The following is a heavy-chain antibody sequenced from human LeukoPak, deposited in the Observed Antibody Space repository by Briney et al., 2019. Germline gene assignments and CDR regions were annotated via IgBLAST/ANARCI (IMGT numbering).Heavy chain of an antibody. V-gene: IGHV3-11*04. D-gene: IGHD4-17*01. CDR2: VSSGSSTI. J-gene: IGHJ4*02. CDR3: ARGHTAVTRHFDF. CDR1: GFTFSDYY. Sequence: AGGSLRLSCAASGFTFSDYYMSWIRQAPGKALEWVSYVSSGSSTIYYADSVKGRFTVSRDNGKRSLYLHMNSLRAEDTAVYYCARGHTAVTRHFDFWGQGTLVTVSS.